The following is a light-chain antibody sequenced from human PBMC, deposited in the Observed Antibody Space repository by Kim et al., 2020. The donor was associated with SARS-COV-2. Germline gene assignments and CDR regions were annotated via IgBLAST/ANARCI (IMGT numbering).Light chain of an antibody. J-gene: IGKJ2*01. CDR1: QSIRNY. Sequence: CAFVGDRCTLTCRASQSIRNYLRWFQHKPEKAPCLLIYAASSLQSGVPSRFSGSGSGTDFTLTIISLQPEDSATYYCQQSYSTPRTFGQGTKLEI. CDR2: AAS. CDR3: QQSYSTPRT. V-gene: IGKV1-39*01.